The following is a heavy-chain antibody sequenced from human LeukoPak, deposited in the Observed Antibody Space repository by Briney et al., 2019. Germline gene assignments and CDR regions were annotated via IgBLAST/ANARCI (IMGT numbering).Heavy chain of an antibody. Sequence: SQTLSLTCTVSGGSISSGGYYWSWIRQHPGKGLEWIGYIYYSGSTYYNPSHKSRVTISVDTSKNQFSLKLSSVTAADTAVYYCARFDGTPQDDAFDIWGQGTMVTVSS. CDR3: ARFDGTPQDDAFDI. J-gene: IGHJ3*02. D-gene: IGHD6-13*01. V-gene: IGHV4-31*03. CDR1: GGSISSGGYY. CDR2: IYYSGST.